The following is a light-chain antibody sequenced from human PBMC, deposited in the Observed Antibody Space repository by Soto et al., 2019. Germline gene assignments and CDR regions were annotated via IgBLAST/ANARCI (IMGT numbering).Light chain of an antibody. CDR1: QDISNY. Sequence: DIQMTQSPSSLSASVGDRVTITCQASQDISNYLNWYQQKPGKAPKLLIYDASNLETGVPSRFSGSGSGTDFTFTISSLQPEDIATYYCQQYDNLPVYTSGQGTKLEIK. J-gene: IGKJ2*01. V-gene: IGKV1-33*01. CDR3: QQYDNLPVYT. CDR2: DAS.